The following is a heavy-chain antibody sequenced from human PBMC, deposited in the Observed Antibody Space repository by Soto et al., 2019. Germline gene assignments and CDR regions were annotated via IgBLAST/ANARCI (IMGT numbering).Heavy chain of an antibody. CDR1: GYTFTGYY. V-gene: IGHV1-2*02. CDR2: INPNSGGT. D-gene: IGHD2-2*01. CDR3: ARAQSIIVVPAADKNWFEP. J-gene: IGHJ5*02. Sequence: ASVKVSCKASGYTFTGYYVHWVRQAPGQGLEWMGWINPNSGGTNSAQNFQGRVTMTGDTSISTAYMELSSLRSDDTAVYYCARAQSIIVVPAADKNWFEPLGQGTPVTVSS.